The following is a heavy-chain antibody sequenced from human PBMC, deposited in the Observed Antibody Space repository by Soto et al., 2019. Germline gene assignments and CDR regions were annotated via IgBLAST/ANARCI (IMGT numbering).Heavy chain of an antibody. Sequence: QVQLVQSGAEVKKPGASVKVSCKASGYTFTSYGISWVRQAPGQGLEWMGWISAYNGNTNYAQKLQGRVTMTTDTSTSTAYMELRSLRSDDTAVYYCARGDEGDLRYLDWLLPEDYWGQGTLVTVSS. CDR2: ISAYNGNT. CDR3: ARGDEGDLRYLDWLLPEDY. J-gene: IGHJ4*02. V-gene: IGHV1-18*01. CDR1: GYTFTSYG. D-gene: IGHD3-9*01.